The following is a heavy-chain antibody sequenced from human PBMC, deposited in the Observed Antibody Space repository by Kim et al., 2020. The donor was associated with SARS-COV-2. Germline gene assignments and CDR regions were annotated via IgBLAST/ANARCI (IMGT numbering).Heavy chain of an antibody. CDR2: ISASGSSK. CDR1: GFTFSSYV. V-gene: IGHV3-23*01. CDR3: AKDGSFYGDYFDQ. J-gene: IGHJ4*01. D-gene: IGHD3-10*01. Sequence: GGSLRLSCAASGFTFSSYVMTWVRQAPGKGLEWVSGISASGSSKYYANSVKGRFTISRDNSKNALYLQMNSLRAEDTALYYCAKDGSFYGDYFDQWGHGTLVTVSS.